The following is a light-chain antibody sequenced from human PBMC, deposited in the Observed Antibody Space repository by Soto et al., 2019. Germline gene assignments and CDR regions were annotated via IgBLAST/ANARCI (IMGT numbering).Light chain of an antibody. Sequence: DIQMTQSPSSLSASVGDRVTITCRASQSVTTYLHWYQQKAGEAPKLLIYAISNLQSGVSSRFSGSGSGTDFSLTINTLQPEDFATYYCQRGYSTPWTFGQGTKVEIK. CDR2: AIS. V-gene: IGKV1-39*01. CDR3: QRGYSTPWT. CDR1: QSVTTY. J-gene: IGKJ1*01.